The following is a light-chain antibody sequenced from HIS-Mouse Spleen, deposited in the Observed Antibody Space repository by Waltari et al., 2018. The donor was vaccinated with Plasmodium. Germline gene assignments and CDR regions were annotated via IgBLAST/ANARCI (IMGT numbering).Light chain of an antibody. Sequence: SYELTQPSSVSVSPGQTARITCSGDVLAKKYARGFQQKPGQAPVLVISNASERPSGIPERFSGSSSGTTVTLTISGAQVEDEADYYCYSAADNNRVFGGGTKLTVL. CDR2: NAS. CDR1: VLAKKY. CDR3: YSAADNNRV. J-gene: IGLJ3*02. V-gene: IGLV3-27*01.